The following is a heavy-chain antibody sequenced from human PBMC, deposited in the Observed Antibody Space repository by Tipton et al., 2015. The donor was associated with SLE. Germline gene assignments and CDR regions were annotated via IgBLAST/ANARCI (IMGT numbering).Heavy chain of an antibody. CDR1: GGSISSTSYY. D-gene: IGHD3-3*01. J-gene: IGHJ5*02. CDR3: ARDHWSGQRWFDP. CDR2: IYYSGST. Sequence: TLSLTCTVSGGSISSTSYYWSWIRQPPGKGLEWIGYIYYSGSTNYNPSLKSRVTISVDTSKNQFSLKLNSVTAADTAVYYCARDHWSGQRWFDPWGQGTLVTVSS. V-gene: IGHV4-61*01.